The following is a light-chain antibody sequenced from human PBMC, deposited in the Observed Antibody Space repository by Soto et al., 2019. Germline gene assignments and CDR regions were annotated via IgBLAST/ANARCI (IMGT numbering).Light chain of an antibody. CDR1: RSDVGAYNY. Sequence: QSALTQPASVSGSPGQSITISCTGTRSDVGAYNYVSWYQRHSGKAPKLMIFDVSNRPSGVSNRFSGSKSGNTASLTISGLQLEDEADYYCSSYTGSTTWVFGGGTKLTVL. CDR3: SSYTGSTTWV. J-gene: IGLJ3*02. CDR2: DVS. V-gene: IGLV2-14*01.